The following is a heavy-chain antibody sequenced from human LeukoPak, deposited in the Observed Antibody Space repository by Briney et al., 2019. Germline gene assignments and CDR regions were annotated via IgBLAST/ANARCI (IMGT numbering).Heavy chain of an antibody. CDR1: GFTFSNYA. J-gene: IGHJ6*02. CDR2: ISYDGSNK. V-gene: IGHV3-30*09. CDR3: ARDVATINGDYYYYYGMDV. Sequence: PGGSLRLSCAASGFTFSNYAIHWVRQAPGKGLEWVAVISYDGSNKYYADSVKGRFAISRDNSKNTLYPQMNSLRAEDTAVYYCARDVATINGDYYYYYGMDVWGQGTTVTVSS. D-gene: IGHD5-12*01.